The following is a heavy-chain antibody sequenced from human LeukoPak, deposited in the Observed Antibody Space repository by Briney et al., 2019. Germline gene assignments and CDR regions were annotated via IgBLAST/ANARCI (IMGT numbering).Heavy chain of an antibody. Sequence: GSLRLSCAASGFTFSSYAMHWVRQAPGKGLEWVAVISYDGSNKYYADSVKGRFTISRDNSKNTLYLQMNSLRAEDTAVYYCARARCSGGSCYSNNWFDPWGQGTLVTVSS. V-gene: IGHV3-30*04. CDR3: ARARCSGGSCYSNNWFDP. J-gene: IGHJ5*02. CDR2: ISYDGSNK. D-gene: IGHD2-15*01. CDR1: GFTFSSYA.